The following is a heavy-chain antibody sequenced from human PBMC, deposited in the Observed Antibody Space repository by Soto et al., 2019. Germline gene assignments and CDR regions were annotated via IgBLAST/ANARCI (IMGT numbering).Heavy chain of an antibody. CDR1: GGAFSNYA. Sequence: QVPLVQSGAEVKKPGSSVKVSCKTSGGAFSNYAVSWVRQAPGQGFEWMGGFIPIFGTTTYAQNFEGRVTITADESTTTAYMQLSSLRSEDTAVYYCARSIGSSSFYFDFWGQGTLVTVSS. CDR2: FIPIFGTT. D-gene: IGHD6-6*01. CDR3: ARSIGSSSFYFDF. J-gene: IGHJ4*02. V-gene: IGHV1-69*01.